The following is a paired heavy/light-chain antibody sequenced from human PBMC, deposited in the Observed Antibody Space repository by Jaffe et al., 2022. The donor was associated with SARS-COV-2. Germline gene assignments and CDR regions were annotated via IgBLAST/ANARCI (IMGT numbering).Heavy chain of an antibody. CDR3: AKVGMGVIDH. J-gene: IGHJ4*02. CDR2: IYYSGST. V-gene: IGHV4-59*01. Sequence: QVLLQESGPGLVKPSETLSLTCTVSGASINSYYWTWIRQPPGKGLEWIGYIYYSGSTNYNPSLRSRVTMSIDTPKNQFSLKLTSVTAADTAVYYCAKVGMGVIDHWGQGTVVTVSS. CDR1: GASINSYY. D-gene: IGHD3-16*01.
Light chain of an antibody. Sequence: DIQMTQSPSSLSASIGDRVTITCRASQSISSSLNWYQQKPGKAPKLLIYAASSLQSGVPSRFSGSGSGTDFTLTISSLQPEDFATYYCQQSYRTPYTFGQGTKLEMK. CDR2: AAS. CDR1: QSISSS. V-gene: IGKV1-39*01. CDR3: QQSYRTPYT. J-gene: IGKJ2*01.